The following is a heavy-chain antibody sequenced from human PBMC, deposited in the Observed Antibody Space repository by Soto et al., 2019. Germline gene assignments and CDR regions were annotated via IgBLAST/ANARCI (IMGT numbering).Heavy chain of an antibody. V-gene: IGHV4-30-2*01. CDR3: ARNRSFFGHTFDP. Sequence: PSETLSLTCAVSGGSISSGGYSWSWIRQPPGKGLEWIGYIYHSGSTYYNPSLKSRVTISVDRSKNQFSLKLSSVTAADTAVYYCARNRSFFGHTFDPWGQGTLVTVSS. CDR2: IYHSGST. D-gene: IGHD3-3*01. CDR1: GGSISSGGYS. J-gene: IGHJ5*02.